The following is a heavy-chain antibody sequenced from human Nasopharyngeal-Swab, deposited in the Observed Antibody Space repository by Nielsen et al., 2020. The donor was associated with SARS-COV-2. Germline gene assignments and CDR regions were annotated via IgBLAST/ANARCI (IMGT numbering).Heavy chain of an antibody. CDR2: ISPKTGAP. J-gene: IGHJ4*02. CDR1: GYSFTSYA. Sequence: ASVKVSCKASGYSFTSYAMNWVRQAPGQGPEYIGWISPKTGAPTYAQAFTGRFVISLDTSVSTTYLQISSLKADDTAVYYCARENQEYANIWIDYWGQGTQVTVSS. D-gene: IGHD1-1*01. CDR3: ARENQEYANIWIDY. V-gene: IGHV7-4-1*02.